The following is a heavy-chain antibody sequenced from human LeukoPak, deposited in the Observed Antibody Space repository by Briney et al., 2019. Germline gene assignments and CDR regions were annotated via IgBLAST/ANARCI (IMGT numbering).Heavy chain of an antibody. CDR3: ARAEGYGGELDS. V-gene: IGHV3-23*01. Sequence: HPGGSLRLSCAASGFTFSSYAMSWVRQAPGKGLEWVSAISGSGGSTYYADSVKGRFTISRDNSKNRLYLQMNSLRAEDTAVYYCARAEGYGGELDSWGQGTLVTVSS. CDR2: ISGSGGST. J-gene: IGHJ4*02. D-gene: IGHD4-23*01. CDR1: GFTFSSYA.